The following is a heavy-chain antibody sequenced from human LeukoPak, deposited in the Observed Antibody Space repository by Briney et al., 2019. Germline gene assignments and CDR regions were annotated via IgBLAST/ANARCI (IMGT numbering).Heavy chain of an antibody. Sequence: GGSLRLSCAASGFTFSSYSMNWVRQAPGKGLEWVSYISGSSSTIYYADSVKGRFTISRDNAKNSLYLQMNSLRAEDTAVYYCAREPTSNWDLDYWGQGTLVTVSS. CDR2: ISGSSSTI. CDR1: GFTFSSYS. V-gene: IGHV3-48*01. D-gene: IGHD1-1*01. J-gene: IGHJ4*02. CDR3: AREPTSNWDLDY.